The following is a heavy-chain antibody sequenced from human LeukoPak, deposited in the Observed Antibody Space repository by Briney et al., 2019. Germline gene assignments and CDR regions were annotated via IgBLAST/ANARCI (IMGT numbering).Heavy chain of an antibody. CDR2: ISGSGGST. D-gene: IGHD3-10*01. CDR1: GFTFSSYA. Sequence: GGSLRLSCAASGFTFSSYAMSWVRQAPGKGLEWVSAISGSGGSTYYADSVKGRFTISRDNSKNTLYLQMNSLRAEDTAVYYCANYLPSVLAGSIDYWGQGTLVTVSS. J-gene: IGHJ4*02. CDR3: ANYLPSVLAGSIDY. V-gene: IGHV3-23*01.